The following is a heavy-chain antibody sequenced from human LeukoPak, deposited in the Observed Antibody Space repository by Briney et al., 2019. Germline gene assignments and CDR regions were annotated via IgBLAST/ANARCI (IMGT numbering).Heavy chain of an antibody. D-gene: IGHD2-2*02. CDR1: GFTFSSYA. J-gene: IGHJ1*01. V-gene: IGHV3-23*01. CDR3: AKDIVVVPAAIPGYFQH. Sequence: GGSLRLSCAASGFTFSSYAMSWVRQAPGKGLEWVSAISGSGGSTYYADSVKGRFTISRDNSKNTLYLQMNSLRAEDTAVYYCAKDIVVVPAAIPGYFQHWGQGTPVTVSS. CDR2: ISGSGGST.